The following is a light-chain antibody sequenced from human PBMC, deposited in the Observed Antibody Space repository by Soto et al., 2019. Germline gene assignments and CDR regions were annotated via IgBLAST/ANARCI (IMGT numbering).Light chain of an antibody. J-gene: IGKJ1*01. CDR3: QQYNSWPRT. V-gene: IGKV3-15*01. Sequence: EVLMTQSPGTLSVSPGERATLSCSASQSVSSNLAWFQQKPGQPPRLLIYDASTRATGTPARFSGSASGTEFTLTIRSLQSEDSSVYYCQQYNSWPRTFGQGTKVEIK. CDR1: QSVSSN. CDR2: DAS.